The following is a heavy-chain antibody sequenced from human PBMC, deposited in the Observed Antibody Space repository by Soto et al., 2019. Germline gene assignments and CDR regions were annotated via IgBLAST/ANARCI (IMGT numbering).Heavy chain of an antibody. CDR1: GFTFSSYA. V-gene: IGHV3-30-3*01. J-gene: IGHJ3*02. Sequence: PGGSLRLSCAASGFTFSSYAMHWVRQAPGKGLEWVAVISYDGSNKYYVDSVKGRFTISRDNAKNSLYLQMNSLRAEDTAVYYCARRDAAMAGVAAFDIWGQGTMVTVSS. D-gene: IGHD5-18*01. CDR2: ISYDGSNK. CDR3: ARRDAAMAGVAAFDI.